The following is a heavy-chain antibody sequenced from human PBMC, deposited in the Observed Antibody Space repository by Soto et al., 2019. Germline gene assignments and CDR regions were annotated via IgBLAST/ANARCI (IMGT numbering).Heavy chain of an antibody. CDR1: GGSINSGDYY. V-gene: IGHV4-30-4*01. Sequence: SETLSLTCTVSGGSINSGDYYWNWIRQPPGKGLEWIGYISFSGNTYYNPSLKGRVITSLDTSQNQFSLKLTSVSAADTAVYYCASELTGYSFGPGDIYWGQGTLVTVSS. J-gene: IGHJ1*01. CDR2: ISFSGNT. D-gene: IGHD5-18*01. CDR3: ASELTGYSFGPGDIY.